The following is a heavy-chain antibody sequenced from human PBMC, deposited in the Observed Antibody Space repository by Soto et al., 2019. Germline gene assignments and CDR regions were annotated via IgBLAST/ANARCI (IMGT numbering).Heavy chain of an antibody. V-gene: IGHV3-23*01. CDR1: GFTFSNYS. Sequence: GGALSLSCAASGFTFSNYSMSLVRQAPGKGLQWISGISVSGGSTSYADSVKGRFTISRDNAKNTLYLQMNSLGPDDTAVYYCAKGRVTPDYWGQGTLVTVSS. CDR3: AKGRVTPDY. J-gene: IGHJ4*02. CDR2: ISVSGGST. D-gene: IGHD2-21*02.